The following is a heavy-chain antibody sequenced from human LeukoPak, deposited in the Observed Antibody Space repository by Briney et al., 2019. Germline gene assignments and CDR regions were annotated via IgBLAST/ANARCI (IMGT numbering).Heavy chain of an antibody. V-gene: IGHV4-59*01. CDR2: LFYSGST. J-gene: IGHJ5*02. CDR3: ARSEDFWSGYFSFNWFDP. D-gene: IGHD3-3*01. CDR1: GGSPSSYY. Sequence: SETLSLTCTVSGGSPSSYYWSWIRQPPGKGLERIGHLFYSGSTTYNPALTSRATISVDTSKNQFSLQLSSVTAADTAVYYCARSEDFWSGYFSFNWFDPWGQGTLVTVSS.